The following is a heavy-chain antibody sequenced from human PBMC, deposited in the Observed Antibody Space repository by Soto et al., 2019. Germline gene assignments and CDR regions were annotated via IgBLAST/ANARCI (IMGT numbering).Heavy chain of an antibody. Sequence: EVQLVESGGGLIQPGGSLRLSCAASGFTVINNYMSWVRQAPGKGLEWVSVIYSCGSSYYSDSVKGRFTISRDNSKNTLYLQMNSLRAEDTAVYYCARDRTFYCSGGSCYSGCLDYWGQGTLVTVSS. CDR2: IYSCGSS. V-gene: IGHV3-66*03. J-gene: IGHJ4*02. CDR1: GFTVINNY. CDR3: ARDRTFYCSGGSCYSGCLDY. D-gene: IGHD2-15*01.